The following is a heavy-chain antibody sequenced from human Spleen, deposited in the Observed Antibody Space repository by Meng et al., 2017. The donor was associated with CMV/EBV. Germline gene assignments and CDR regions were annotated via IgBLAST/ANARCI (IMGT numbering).Heavy chain of an antibody. CDR1: GFSVSSNY. Sequence: GESLKISCAASGFSVSSNYVSWVRQAPGKGLEWVSVIYPGGNTKYADSVKGRFTISRDNSKNTLYLQMNSLKAEDTAVYYCARPSVFGHAFDIWGQGTMVTVS. CDR3: ARPSVFGHAFDI. D-gene: IGHD3/OR15-3a*01. V-gene: IGHV3-53*01. J-gene: IGHJ3*02. CDR2: IYPGGNT.